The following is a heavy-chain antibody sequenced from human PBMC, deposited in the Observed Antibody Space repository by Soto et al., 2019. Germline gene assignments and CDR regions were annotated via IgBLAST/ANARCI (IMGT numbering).Heavy chain of an antibody. CDR1: GFSFSNSG. CDR2: ISYDGSKK. V-gene: IGHV3-30*18. Sequence: LRLSCAASGFSFSNSGMHWVRRAPGKGLEWVAIISYDGSKKYYADSVKGRFTISRDNSKNTLYLQMNSLRVEDTAVYYCAKDRVESGLGEIDYWGQGTLVTVSS. D-gene: IGHD3-16*01. CDR3: AKDRVESGLGEIDY. J-gene: IGHJ4*02.